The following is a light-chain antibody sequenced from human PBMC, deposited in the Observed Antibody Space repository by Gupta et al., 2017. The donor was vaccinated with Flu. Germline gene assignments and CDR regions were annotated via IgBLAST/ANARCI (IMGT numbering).Light chain of an antibody. CDR3: QQGVSIPLT. V-gene: IGKV1-39*01. Sequence: IQMTQSPSSLSAPVGDRVTITCRASQRVSGYVNWYQQRPGKAPKLLISDGSKLQSGVPSKFSGSGSGTDFTLTISKLQPEDSATYYCQQGVSIPLTFGGGTKVDIK. CDR2: DGS. J-gene: IGKJ4*01. CDR1: QRVSGY.